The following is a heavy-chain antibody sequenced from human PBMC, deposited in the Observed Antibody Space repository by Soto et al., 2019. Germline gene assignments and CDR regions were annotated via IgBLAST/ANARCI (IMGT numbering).Heavy chain of an antibody. Sequence: QVQLVQSGAEVKKPGSSVKVSCKASGGTFSSYAISWVRQAPGQGLEWMGGIIPIFGTANYAQKFQGRVTXXAXEXTSTAYMELSSLRSEDTAVYYCARWGDYGDHGAIDYWGQGTLVTVSS. CDR1: GGTFSSYA. CDR3: ARWGDYGDHGAIDY. D-gene: IGHD4-17*01. V-gene: IGHV1-69*12. CDR2: IIPIFGTA. J-gene: IGHJ4*02.